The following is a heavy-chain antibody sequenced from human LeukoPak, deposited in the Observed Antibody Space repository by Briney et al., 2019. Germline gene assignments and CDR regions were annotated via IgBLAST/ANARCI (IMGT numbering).Heavy chain of an antibody. D-gene: IGHD3-16*01. CDR2: IKHNGDEL. J-gene: IGHJ4*02. CDR3: ARELRTFDY. V-gene: IGHV3-7*01. CDR1: GFTFSSYW. Sequence: PGGSLRLSCAASGFTFSSYWMTWVRQAPGKGLEWVANIKHNGDELNYVDSVEDRFTISRDNAKNSLYLHMTSLRAEDTAVYYCARELRTFDYWGQGTLVTVSS.